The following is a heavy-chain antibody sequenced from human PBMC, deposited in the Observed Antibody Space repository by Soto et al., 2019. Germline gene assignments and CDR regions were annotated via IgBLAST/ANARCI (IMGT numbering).Heavy chain of an antibody. J-gene: IGHJ4*02. V-gene: IGHV4-31*03. CDR1: GGSISSGGYY. CDR2: IYYSGST. Sequence: SETLSLTCTVSGGSISSGGYYWSWIRQHPGKGLEWIGYIYYSGSTYYNPSLKSRVTISVDTSKNQFSLKLSSVTAADTAVYYCARVTPQYCSSTSCYEGTDYFDYWGQGTLVTVSS. CDR3: ARVTPQYCSSTSCYEGTDYFDY. D-gene: IGHD2-2*01.